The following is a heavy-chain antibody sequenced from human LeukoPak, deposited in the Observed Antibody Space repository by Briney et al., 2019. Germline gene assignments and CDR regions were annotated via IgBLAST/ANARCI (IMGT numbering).Heavy chain of an antibody. Sequence: ASVKVSCKASGYTFTGYYMHWVRQAPGQGLEWMGWINPNSGGTNYAQKFQGRVTMTRDTSISTAYMELSRLRSDDTAVYYCARDLGGYDILTGYFYYYYGMDVWGQGTTVTVSS. V-gene: IGHV1-2*02. D-gene: IGHD3-9*01. CDR2: INPNSGGT. CDR1: GYTFTGYY. CDR3: ARDLGGYDILTGYFYYYYGMDV. J-gene: IGHJ6*02.